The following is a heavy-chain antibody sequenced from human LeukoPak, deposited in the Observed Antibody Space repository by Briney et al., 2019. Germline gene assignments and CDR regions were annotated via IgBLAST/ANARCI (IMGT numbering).Heavy chain of an antibody. D-gene: IGHD3-22*01. CDR3: ARGGLYYDSSGYYP. V-gene: IGHV4-59*01. CDR2: IYYSGST. Sequence: SETLSLTCTVSGGSMSDFYWSWIRQPPGKGLEWIGYIYYSGSTNYNPSLKSRVTISVDTSKNQFSLKLSSVTAADTAVYYCARGGLYYDSSGYYPWGQGTLVTVSS. J-gene: IGHJ5*02. CDR1: GGSMSDFY.